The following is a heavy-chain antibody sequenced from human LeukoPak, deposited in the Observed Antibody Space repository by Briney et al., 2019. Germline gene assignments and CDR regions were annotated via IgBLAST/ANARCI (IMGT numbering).Heavy chain of an antibody. Sequence: ASVKVSCKSSGYTFTKSAYIHWVRQAPGQGLEWMGIINPSDGTTFYAQKFQGRVTLTRDTSTNTVFMELSSLRSDDTAVFYCARGETEETGTRPDAFDIWGQGTMVTVSS. V-gene: IGHV1-46*01. CDR2: INPSDGTT. CDR3: ARGETEETGTRPDAFDI. D-gene: IGHD6-13*01. J-gene: IGHJ3*02. CDR1: GYTFTKSAY.